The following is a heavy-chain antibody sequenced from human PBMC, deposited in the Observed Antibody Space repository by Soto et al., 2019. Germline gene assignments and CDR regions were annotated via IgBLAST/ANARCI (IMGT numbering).Heavy chain of an antibody. V-gene: IGHV4-59*08. J-gene: IGHJ6*03. Sequence: SETLSLTCTVSGGSISSYYWSWIRQPPGKGLEWIGYIYYSGSTNYNPSLKSRVTISVDTSKNQSSLKLSSVTAADTAVYYCARLGVPPTRYYYYYYMXVWGKGTTVXVSS. D-gene: IGHD3-16*01. CDR3: ARLGVPPTRYYYYYYMXV. CDR2: IYYSGST. CDR1: GGSISSYY.